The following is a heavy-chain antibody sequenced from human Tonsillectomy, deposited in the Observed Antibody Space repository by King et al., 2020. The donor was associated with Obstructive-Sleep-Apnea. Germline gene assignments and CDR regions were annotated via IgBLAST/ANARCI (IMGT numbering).Heavy chain of an antibody. V-gene: IGHV3-74*01. J-gene: IGHJ4*02. Sequence: VQLVESGGGLVQPGGSLRLSCAASGFTFSSYWMHWVRQAPGKGLVWVSRIISDGSSTSYADSVKGRFTISRDNAKNTLYLQMNSLRAEDTAVYYCARAPRYSYGHDYWGQGTLVTVSS. D-gene: IGHD5-18*01. CDR1: GFTFSSYW. CDR2: IISDGSST. CDR3: ARAPRYSYGHDY.